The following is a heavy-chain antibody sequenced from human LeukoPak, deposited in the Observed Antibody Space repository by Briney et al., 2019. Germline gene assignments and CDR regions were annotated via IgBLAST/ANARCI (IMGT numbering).Heavy chain of an antibody. CDR1: GFTFSSYA. CDR2: INHSGST. CDR3: ARGHIWPPRRAGPRSPYFDY. Sequence: PGGSLRLSCAASGFTFSSYAMSWIRQPPGKGLEWIGEINHSGSTNYNPSLKSRVTISVDTSKNQFSLKLSSVTAADTAVYYCARGHIWPPRRAGPRSPYFDYWGQGTLVTVSS. J-gene: IGHJ4*02. V-gene: IGHV4-34*01. D-gene: IGHD3-3*02.